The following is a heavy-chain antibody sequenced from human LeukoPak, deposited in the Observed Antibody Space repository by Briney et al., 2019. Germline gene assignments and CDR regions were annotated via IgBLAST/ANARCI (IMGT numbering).Heavy chain of an antibody. CDR2: ISYDGSNK. CDR3: ARETGSAVGSTDFDY. CDR1: GFTFSSYA. D-gene: IGHD4-17*01. J-gene: IGHJ4*02. Sequence: PGGSLRLSCAASGFTFSSYAMHWVRQAPGKGLEWVAVISYDGSNKYYADSVKGRFTISRDNSKNTLYLQMNSLRAGDTAVYYCARETGSAVGSTDFDYWGQGTLVTVSS. V-gene: IGHV3-30-3*01.